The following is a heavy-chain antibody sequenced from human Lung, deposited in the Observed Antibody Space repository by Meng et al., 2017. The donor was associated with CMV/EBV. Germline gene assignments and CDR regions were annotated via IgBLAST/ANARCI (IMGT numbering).Heavy chain of an antibody. CDR3: ATEPGYSSAWDN. D-gene: IGHD2-15*01. V-gene: IGHV3-53*01. J-gene: IGHJ4*02. Sequence: ESLKISCAVSGFIVSTKYMSWVRQAPGKGLEWVSTIYSGGNTYSADFVKGRFTISRDNSKNILYLQMKGLTAEDTAVYYCATEPGYSSAWDNWGQGTLVTVSS. CDR2: IYSGGNT. CDR1: GFIVSTKY.